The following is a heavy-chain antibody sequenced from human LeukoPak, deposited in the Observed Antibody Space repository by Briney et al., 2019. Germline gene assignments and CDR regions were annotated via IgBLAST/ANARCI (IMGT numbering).Heavy chain of an antibody. D-gene: IGHD5-18*01. V-gene: IGHV1-8*03. J-gene: IGHJ4*02. CDR2: MNPNSGNT. CDR1: GYTFTSYD. Sequence: ASVKVSCKASGYTFTSYDINWVRQATGQGLEWMGWMNPNSGNTGYAQKFQGRVTITRNTSISTAYMELSSLRSEDTAVYYCARVSVQLWVPDYWGQGTLVTVSS. CDR3: ARVSVQLWVPDY.